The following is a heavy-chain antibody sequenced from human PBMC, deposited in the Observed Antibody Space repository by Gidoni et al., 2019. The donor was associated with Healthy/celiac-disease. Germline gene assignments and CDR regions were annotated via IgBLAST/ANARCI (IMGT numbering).Heavy chain of an antibody. CDR3: ARPDERWWSTFDY. D-gene: IGHD2-15*01. J-gene: IGHJ4*02. Sequence: QLQLQESGPGLVKPSETLSLTCTVSGGSISSSSYYWGWIRQPPGKGLEWIGSIYYSGSTYYNPSLKSRVTISVDTSKNQFSLKLSSVTAADTAVYYCARPDERWWSTFDYWGQGTLVTVSS. CDR1: GGSISSSSYY. CDR2: IYYSGST. V-gene: IGHV4-39*07.